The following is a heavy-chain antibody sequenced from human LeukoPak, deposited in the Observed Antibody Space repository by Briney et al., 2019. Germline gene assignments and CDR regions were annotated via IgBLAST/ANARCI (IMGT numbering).Heavy chain of an antibody. D-gene: IGHD5-24*01. V-gene: IGHV3-30*04. CDR2: ISYDGSNK. J-gene: IGHJ4*02. CDR1: GFTLSSYA. CDR3: AREIERG. Sequence: PGVSLRLSCAASGFTLSSYAMHWVRQAPGKGLEWVAVISYDGSNKYYADSVKGRFTISRDNSKNTLYLQMNSLRAEDTAVYYCAREIERGWGQGALVSVSS.